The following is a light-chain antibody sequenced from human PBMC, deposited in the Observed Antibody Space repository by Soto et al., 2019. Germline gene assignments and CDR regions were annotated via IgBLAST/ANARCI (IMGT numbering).Light chain of an antibody. V-gene: IGKV4-1*01. CDR2: WAS. Sequence: DIVMTQSPDSLAVSLGERATINCKSSQSVLYSSNNKYYLAWYQQRPGQPPKSRIYWASARESGVPDRFSGRGSGTDFTLTISSLQAEDVAVYYCQQYHTTPWTFGQGTKVEIK. J-gene: IGKJ1*01. CDR1: QSVLYSSNNKYY. CDR3: QQYHTTPWT.